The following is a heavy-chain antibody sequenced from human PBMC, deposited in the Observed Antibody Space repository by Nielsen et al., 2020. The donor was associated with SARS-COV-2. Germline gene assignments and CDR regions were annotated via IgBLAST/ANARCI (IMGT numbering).Heavy chain of an antibody. V-gene: IGHV3-53*01. J-gene: IGHJ1*01. CDR1: GGSISSFY. D-gene: IGHD6-19*01. Sequence: ETLSLTCTVSGGSISSFYWSWVRQAPGKGLEWVSVMYSAGTTYYADSVKGRFTISRDKSKNTLYVLMNSLRAEDTAVYYCAKMSPPGIAVGTAEYFQHWGQGTLVTVSS. CDR2: MYSAGTT. CDR3: AKMSPPGIAVGTAEYFQH.